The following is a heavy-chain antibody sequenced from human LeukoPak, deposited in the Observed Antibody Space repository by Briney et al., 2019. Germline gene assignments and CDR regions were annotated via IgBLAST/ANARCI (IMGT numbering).Heavy chain of an antibody. CDR3: ASILGYCSSTSCPPTRGYYYYGMDV. J-gene: IGHJ6*02. CDR1: GFTFSSYA. CDR2: ISYDGSTK. D-gene: IGHD2-2*01. V-gene: IGHV3-30-3*01. Sequence: GGSLRLSCAASGFTFSSYAMHWVRQAPGKGLEWVAVISYDGSTKYYADSVKGRFTISRDNSKNTLYLQMNSLRAEDTAAYYCASILGYCSSTSCPPTRGYYYYGMDVWGQGTTVTVSS.